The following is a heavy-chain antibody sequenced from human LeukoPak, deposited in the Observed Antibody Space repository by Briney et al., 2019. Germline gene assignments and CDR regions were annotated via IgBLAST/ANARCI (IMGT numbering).Heavy chain of an antibody. CDR2: ISYDGSNK. J-gene: IGHJ4*02. D-gene: IGHD6-13*01. CDR3: AKDTRSSWELDPLFDY. CDR1: GVTFSSYC. V-gene: IGHV3-30*18. Sequence: AGSLRLSCAASGVTFSSYCRHWVRQPPGKGLEWVAVISYDGSNKYYADSVKGRFTISRDNSKNTMYLQMRRLRAEDTAVYYCAKDTRSSWELDPLFDYWGQGTLVTVSS.